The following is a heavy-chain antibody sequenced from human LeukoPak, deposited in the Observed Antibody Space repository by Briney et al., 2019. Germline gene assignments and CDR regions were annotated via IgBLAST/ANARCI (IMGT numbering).Heavy chain of an antibody. D-gene: IGHD2-8*01. V-gene: IGHV1-18*01. CDR2: ISAYNGNT. CDR3: ARGRGYCTNGVCYSVNYYYYMDV. CDR1: GYTFTSYG. Sequence: ASVKVSCKASGYTFTSYGISWVRQAPGQGLEWMGWISAYNGNTNYAQKLQGRVTMTTDTSTSTAYMELRSLGSDDTAVYYCARGRGYCTNGVCYSVNYYYYMDVWGKGTTVTVSS. J-gene: IGHJ6*03.